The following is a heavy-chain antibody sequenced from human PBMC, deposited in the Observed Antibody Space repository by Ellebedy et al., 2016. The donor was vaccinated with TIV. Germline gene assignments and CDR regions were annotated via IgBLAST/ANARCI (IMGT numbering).Heavy chain of an antibody. D-gene: IGHD4-17*01. CDR3: ARVTVTTYYFDY. J-gene: IGHJ4*02. V-gene: IGHV4-59*12. CDR1: GGSFSGYY. Sequence: GSLRLXXAVYGGSFSGYYWSWIRQPPGKGLEWIGYIYYSGSTNYNPSLKSRVTISVDTSKNQFSLKLSSVTAADTAVYYCARVTVTTYYFDYWGQGTLVTVSS. CDR2: IYYSGST.